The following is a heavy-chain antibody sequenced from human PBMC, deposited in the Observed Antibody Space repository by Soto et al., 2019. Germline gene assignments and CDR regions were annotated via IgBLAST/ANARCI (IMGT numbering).Heavy chain of an antibody. CDR3: ARGQGYCSGGICYYYYYGMDV. J-gene: IGHJ6*02. CDR1: GGSFSSDS. Sequence: SVKVSCKASGGSFSSDSFGWVRQAPGQGLEWMGGIIPTFGTANYAQRFQGRATITADESTSTAYMELSSLTSEDTAVYFCARGQGYCSGGICYYYYYGMDVWGQGTTVTVSS. D-gene: IGHD2-15*01. V-gene: IGHV1-69*13. CDR2: IIPTFGTA.